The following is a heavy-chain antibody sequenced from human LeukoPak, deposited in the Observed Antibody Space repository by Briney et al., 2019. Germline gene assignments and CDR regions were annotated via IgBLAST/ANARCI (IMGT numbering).Heavy chain of an antibody. D-gene: IGHD5-12*01. CDR1: GGSISSSSHY. J-gene: IGHJ6*03. Sequence: PSETLSLTCAVSGGSISSSSHYWGWIRQAPGKRLECIGTIYYSGSSYYNPSLKSRVTMSVDTSKNQFSLRLSSVTAADTAAYYCARLPAITTYYYYYMDVWGKGTMVTVSS. CDR2: IYYSGSS. CDR3: ARLPAITTYYYYYMDV. V-gene: IGHV4-39*01.